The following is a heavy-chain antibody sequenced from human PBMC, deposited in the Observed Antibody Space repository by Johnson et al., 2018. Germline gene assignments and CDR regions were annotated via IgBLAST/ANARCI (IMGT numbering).Heavy chain of an antibody. CDR3: AKLGGGRSNWNYVLDAFDI. J-gene: IGHJ3*02. Sequence: QVQLVESGGGVVQPGRSLRLSCAASGFTFSSYGVYWVRQAPGKGLEWVAVISYDGSNKYYADSVKGRFTISRDNSKNPLYLQMNSLRAEDTAVYYCAKLGGGRSNWNYVLDAFDIWGQGTMVTVSS. D-gene: IGHD1-7*01. V-gene: IGHV3-30*18. CDR2: ISYDGSNK. CDR1: GFTFSSYG.